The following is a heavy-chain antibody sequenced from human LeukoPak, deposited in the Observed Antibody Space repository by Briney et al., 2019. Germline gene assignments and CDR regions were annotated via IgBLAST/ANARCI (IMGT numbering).Heavy chain of an antibody. J-gene: IGHJ5*02. CDR3: ARDLGLRYGSGAYRFDP. V-gene: IGHV3-33*08. CDR2: IWYDGSHQ. Sequence: GRSLRLSCAAYGFSFSTYGMHWVRQAPGKRPESVAVIWYDGSHQYYADSVKGRFTISRDMSNNTLYLQMNNLRVDDTALYYCARDLGLRYGSGAYRFDPWGQGTQVIVSS. CDR1: GFSFSTYG. D-gene: IGHD3-10*01.